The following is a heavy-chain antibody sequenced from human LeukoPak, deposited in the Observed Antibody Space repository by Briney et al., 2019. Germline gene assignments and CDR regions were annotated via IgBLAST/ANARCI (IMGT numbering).Heavy chain of an antibody. CDR1: GFSFSNYY. D-gene: IGHD2-21*01. Sequence: GGSLRISCTASGFSFSNYYMNWVRQAPGKGLEWVSHINGGGGIINYADSVKGRFTISRDNARNSLDLHMSSLGAEDTAVYYCARERDGPRYYFHYWRQGLLLTVPS. CDR3: ARERDGPRYYFHY. CDR2: INGGGGII. V-gene: IGHV3-48*04. J-gene: IGHJ4*02.